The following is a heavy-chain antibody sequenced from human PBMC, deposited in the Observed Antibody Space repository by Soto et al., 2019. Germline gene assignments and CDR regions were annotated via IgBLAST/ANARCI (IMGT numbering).Heavy chain of an antibody. Sequence: PGRSLRLSCAASGFAFSTHGMHWVRQAPGKGLEWVSRVSYNGDTTSYADSVKGRFTISRDNSKNTLYLQMNSLRAEDTAVYYCAKARCGGSCYSAMDVWGQGTTVTVSS. CDR1: GFAFSTHG. CDR2: VSYNGDTT. D-gene: IGHD2-15*01. V-gene: IGHV3-23*01. CDR3: AKARCGGSCYSAMDV. J-gene: IGHJ6*02.